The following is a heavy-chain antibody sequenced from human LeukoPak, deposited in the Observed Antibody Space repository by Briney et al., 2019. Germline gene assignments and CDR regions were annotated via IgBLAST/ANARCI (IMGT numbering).Heavy chain of an antibody. V-gene: IGHV4-4*07. Sequence: SETLSLTCTVSGVSISSYYWSWLPQPPGQGLEWFGLIYNSGSTNYNPSLKSRVTMSVDTSKNQVSLKLSCVTAADTAVYYCARSLYGSGSLYWGQGTLVTVSS. J-gene: IGHJ4*02. CDR3: ARSLYGSGSLY. CDR1: GVSISSYY. D-gene: IGHD3-10*01. CDR2: IYNSGST.